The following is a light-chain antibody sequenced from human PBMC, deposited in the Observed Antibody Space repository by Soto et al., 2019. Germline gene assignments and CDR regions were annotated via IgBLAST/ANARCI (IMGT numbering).Light chain of an antibody. CDR2: DVT. CDR1: SSDVGVYNY. Sequence: QSALTQPASVSGSPGQSIAISCTGTSSDVGVYNYVSWYQHHPGKAPKLIIYDVTNRPSGVSDRFSGSKSGNTASLTISGLQAEDEADYYSSSYTISSTYVFGTGTKLTVL. J-gene: IGLJ1*01. CDR3: SSYTISSTYV. V-gene: IGLV2-14*03.